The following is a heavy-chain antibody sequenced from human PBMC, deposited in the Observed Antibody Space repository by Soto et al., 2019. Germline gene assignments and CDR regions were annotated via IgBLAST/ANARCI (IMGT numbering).Heavy chain of an antibody. CDR1: GFSLSTAEVV. V-gene: IGHV2-26*01. J-gene: IGHJ3*01. D-gene: IGHD1-26*01. Sequence: QATLKESGPVLVKPTETLTLTCTVSGFSLSTAEVVVSWISQPPGKTLEWLAHIYSNDEKAYSTSLDSRLTISADSSTSQVVLRRTNMDPADTATYFCSRIPRTVVTPRGAFDLWGQGTVVTVTS. CDR3: SRIPRTVVTPRGAFDL. CDR2: IYSNDEK.